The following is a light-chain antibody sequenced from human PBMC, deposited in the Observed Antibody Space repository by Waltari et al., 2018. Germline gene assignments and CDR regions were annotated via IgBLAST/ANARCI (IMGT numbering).Light chain of an antibody. CDR1: QGSSSW. Sequence: WGAGQGSSSWWAGYQRKPGKAPRLVVCGGSRVQSGVAARVSGSGAGGDFTLSVSSRQPEDLGTYYCDRDKRFRRTCGRGTKVEIK. CDR2: GGS. J-gene: IGKJ1*01. CDR3: DRDKRFRRT. V-gene: IGKV1-12*01.